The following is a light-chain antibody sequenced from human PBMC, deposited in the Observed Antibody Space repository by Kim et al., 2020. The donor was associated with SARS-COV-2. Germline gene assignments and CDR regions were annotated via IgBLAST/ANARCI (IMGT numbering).Light chain of an antibody. CDR3: QAWDSSVV. CDR2: QDS. V-gene: IGLV3-1*01. Sequence: SSSLPPPPSFSASPGQTASITCSGDKLGDKYACWYQQKPGQSPVLVIYQDSKRPSGIPERFSGSNSGNTATLTISGTQAMDEADYYCQAWDSSVVFGGGTKLTVL. CDR1: KLGDKY. J-gene: IGLJ2*01.